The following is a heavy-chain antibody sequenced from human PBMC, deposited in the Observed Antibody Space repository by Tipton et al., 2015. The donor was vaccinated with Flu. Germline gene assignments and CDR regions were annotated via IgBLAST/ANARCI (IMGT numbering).Heavy chain of an antibody. J-gene: IGHJ6*02. V-gene: IGHV4-4*07. Sequence: TLSLTYTVSGGSISSYYWSWIRQPAGKGLEWIGRIYTSGSTNYNPSLKSRVTMSVDTSKNQFSLKLSSVTAADTAVYYCAREFGNCSGGSCYSYKHYYGMDVWGQGTTVTVSS. CDR3: AREFGNCSGGSCYSYKHYYGMDV. CDR1: GGSISSYY. D-gene: IGHD2-15*01. CDR2: IYTSGST.